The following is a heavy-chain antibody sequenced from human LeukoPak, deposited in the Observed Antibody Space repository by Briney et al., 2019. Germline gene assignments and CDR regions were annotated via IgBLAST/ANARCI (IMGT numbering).Heavy chain of an antibody. V-gene: IGHV1-46*01. CDR3: ARPQYNWNDYDSYHMDV. CDR2: IDTSDGRS. Sequence: ASVKVSCKASGYTFTAYHMHGVRQAPGQGLEWVGIIDTSDGRSTYAQEYRDRVSMTRDTSSNTVYMEMSSLRYEDTAVYYCARPQYNWNDYDSYHMDVWGQGTTVTVSS. J-gene: IGHJ6*02. CDR1: GYTFTAYH. D-gene: IGHD1-1*01.